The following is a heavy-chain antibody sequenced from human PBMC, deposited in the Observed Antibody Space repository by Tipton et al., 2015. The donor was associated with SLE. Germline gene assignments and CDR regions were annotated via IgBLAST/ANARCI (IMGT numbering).Heavy chain of an antibody. CDR1: GGSIAGFY. J-gene: IGHJ5*02. CDR3: ARVVSAGPWFDP. Sequence: LSLTCTVSGGSIAGFYWGWIRQPAGKGLQYIWRIYHTGYTDHNPLFESRVSMSVDTSKNQVSLRLSSVTAADTAVYYCARVVSAGPWFDPWGQGVQVTVSS. D-gene: IGHD6-13*01. CDR2: IYHTGYT. V-gene: IGHV4-4*07.